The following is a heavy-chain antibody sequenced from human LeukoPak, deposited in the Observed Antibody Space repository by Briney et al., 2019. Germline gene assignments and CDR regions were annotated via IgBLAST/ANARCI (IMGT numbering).Heavy chain of an antibody. CDR2: IKQDGSEK. CDR1: GFTFSDYR. D-gene: IGHD2-8*01. Sequence: SGGSLRLSCAASGFTFSDYRMTWVRQAPGKGLEWVAHIKQDGSEKYYVDSVKGRFTISRDNAKNLLYLQMNSLGAEDTAVYYCARGAAMDGPYNWFDPWGQGTLVTVSS. CDR3: ARGAAMDGPYNWFDP. V-gene: IGHV3-7*01. J-gene: IGHJ5*02.